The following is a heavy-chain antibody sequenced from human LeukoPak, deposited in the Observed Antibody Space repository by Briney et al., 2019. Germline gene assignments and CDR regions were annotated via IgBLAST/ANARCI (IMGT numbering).Heavy chain of an antibody. CDR3: ARVKGTFPLPSEIVGATRAWFDP. CDR2: INPNSGGT. CDR1: GYTFTGYY. J-gene: IGHJ5*02. Sequence: ASVKVSCKTSGYTFTGYYMHWVRQAPGQGLEWMGWINPNSGGTNYAQKFQGRVTMTRDTSISTAYMELSRLRSDDTAVYYCARVKGTFPLPSEIVGATRAWFDPWGQGTLVTVSS. V-gene: IGHV1-2*02. D-gene: IGHD1-26*01.